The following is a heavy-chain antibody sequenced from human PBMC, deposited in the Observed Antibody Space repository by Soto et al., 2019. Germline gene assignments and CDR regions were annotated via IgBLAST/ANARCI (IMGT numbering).Heavy chain of an antibody. D-gene: IGHD5-18*01. CDR1: GYTFTSYD. CDR2: INPNSGGT. V-gene: IGHV1-2*02. J-gene: IGHJ3*02. CDR3: ARSRIQLWPDAFDI. Sequence: ASAKVSCKASGYTFTSYDINWVRQAPGQGLEWMGWINPNSGGTNYAQKFQGRVTMTRETSISIAYMELNSLRSDDTAVYYCARSRIQLWPDAFDIWGQGTMVTVSS.